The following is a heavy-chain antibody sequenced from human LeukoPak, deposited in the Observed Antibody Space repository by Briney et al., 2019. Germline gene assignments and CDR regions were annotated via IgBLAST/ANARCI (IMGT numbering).Heavy chain of an antibody. CDR2: ISYDGSNK. V-gene: IGHV3-30*18. CDR1: GFTFSSYG. J-gene: IGHJ6*02. Sequence: PGGSLRLSCAASGFTFSSYGMHWVRQAPGKGLEWVAVISYDGSNKYYADSVKGRFTISRDNSKNTLYLQMNSLRAEDTAVYYCAKSIIVVVPAAPMDNYGMDVWGQGTTVTVSS. CDR3: AKSIIVVVPAAPMDNYGMDV. D-gene: IGHD2-2*01.